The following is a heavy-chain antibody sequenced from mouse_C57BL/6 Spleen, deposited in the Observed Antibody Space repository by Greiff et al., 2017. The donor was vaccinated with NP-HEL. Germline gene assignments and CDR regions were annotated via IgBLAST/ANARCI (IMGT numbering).Heavy chain of an antibody. J-gene: IGHJ4*01. Sequence: DVHLVESGGGLVQPGGSLKLSCAASGFTFSDYYMYWVRQTPEKRLEWVAYISNGGGSTYYPDTVKGRFTISRDNAKNTLYLQMSRLKSEDTAMYYCARQGGSYAMDYWGQGTSVTVSS. CDR2: ISNGGGST. V-gene: IGHV5-12*01. CDR3: ARQGGSYAMDY. CDR1: GFTFSDYY.